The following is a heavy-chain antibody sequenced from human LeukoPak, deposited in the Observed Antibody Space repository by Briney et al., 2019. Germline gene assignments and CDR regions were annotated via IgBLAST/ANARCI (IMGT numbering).Heavy chain of an antibody. D-gene: IGHD3-10*01. V-gene: IGHV4-61*02. CDR2: IYTSGST. J-gene: IGHJ4*02. Sequence: SETLSLTCTVSGGSISSGSYYWSWIRQPAGKGLEWIGRIYTSGSTNYNPSLKSRVTISVDTSKNQFSLKLSSVTAADTAVYYCARGPHYYGSGSLGVWGQGTLVTVSS. CDR1: GGSISSGSYY. CDR3: ARGPHYYGSGSLGV.